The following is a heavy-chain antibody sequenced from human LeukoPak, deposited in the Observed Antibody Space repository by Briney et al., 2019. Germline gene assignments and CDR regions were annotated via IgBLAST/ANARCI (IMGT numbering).Heavy chain of an antibody. D-gene: IGHD3-3*01. CDR1: GYIFTRYG. CDR3: ARDKENSHDFWSGQGNWFDP. V-gene: IGHV1-18*01. CDR2: ITRYNGKT. J-gene: IGHJ5*02. Sequence: DSLKVSCTASGYIFTRYGVNWVRQAPGQGLEWMVCITRYNGKTYYTQNLQGRVTMTTDTSTSTAYMEMRRLRSDDTAVYYCARDKENSHDFWSGQGNWFDPWGQGTLVAVSS.